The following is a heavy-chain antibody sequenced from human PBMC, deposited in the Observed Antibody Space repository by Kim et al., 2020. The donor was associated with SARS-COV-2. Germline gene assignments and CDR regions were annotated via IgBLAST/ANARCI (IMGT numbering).Heavy chain of an antibody. CDR2: ISRIGGRT. J-gene: IGHJ2*01. CDR3: AKDPSGYGDYVSTYWYFDL. V-gene: IGHV3-23*01. Sequence: GGSLRLSCAASGFTLSSYAMTWVRQAPGKGLEWVSAISRIGGRTFYTDSVKGRFTISGDNSKNTLYLQMNSLRAEDTAVYYCAKDPSGYGDYVSTYWYFDLWGRGTLAT. CDR1: GFTLSSYA. D-gene: IGHD4-17*01.